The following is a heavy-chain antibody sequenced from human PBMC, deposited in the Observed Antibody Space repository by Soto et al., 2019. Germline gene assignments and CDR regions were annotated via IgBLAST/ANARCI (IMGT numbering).Heavy chain of an antibody. CDR1: GDSISSHY. CDR3: ARVSTSALGSYYTLDS. Sequence: PSETLSLTCTVSGDSISSHYWSWIRQPPGKGLEWIGFGSTKYNPSLKSRISISVDTSKNQFSLNLTSATAADTAVYYCARVSTSALGSYYTLDSWRQGTMVTVSS. V-gene: IGHV4-59*11. D-gene: IGHD3-10*01. J-gene: IGHJ4*02. CDR2: GST.